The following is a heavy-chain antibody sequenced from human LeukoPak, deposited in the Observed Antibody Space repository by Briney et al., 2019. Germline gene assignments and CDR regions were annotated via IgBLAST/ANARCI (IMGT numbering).Heavy chain of an antibody. D-gene: IGHD3-22*01. CDR2: IKQDGSEK. CDR1: GFTFSSYW. Sequence: GGSLRLSCAASGFTFSSYWMSWVRQAPGKGLEWVANIKQDGSEKYYVDSVKGRFTISRDNAKNSLYLQMNSLRAEDTAVYYCASRYYYDSSGASFDYWGQGTLVTVSS. CDR3: ASRYYYDSSGASFDY. V-gene: IGHV3-7*01. J-gene: IGHJ4*02.